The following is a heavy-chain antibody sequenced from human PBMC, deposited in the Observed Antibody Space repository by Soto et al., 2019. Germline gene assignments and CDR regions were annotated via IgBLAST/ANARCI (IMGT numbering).Heavy chain of an antibody. CDR3: ARDRAVAPPVAGNTHYYYYMDV. V-gene: IGHV1-18*01. D-gene: IGHD6-19*01. CDR1: GYSFTNYG. CDR2: ISAYNGNT. Sequence: QDQLVQSGVEVKKPGASVKVSCKASGYSFTNYGITWVRQAPGQGFEWMGWISAYNGNTNYAQKFQGRVTLTTDASTRTAYLELRSLRSDDTAVYYCARDRAVAPPVAGNTHYYYYMDVWGKGTTVTVSS. J-gene: IGHJ6*03.